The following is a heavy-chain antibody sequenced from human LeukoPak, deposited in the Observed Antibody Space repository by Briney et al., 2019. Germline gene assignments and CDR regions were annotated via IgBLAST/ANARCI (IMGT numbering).Heavy chain of an antibody. Sequence: PSETLSLTCAVYGGSFSGYYWSWIRRPPGKGLEWIGEINHSGSTNYNPSLKSRVTISVDTSKNQFSLKLSSVTAADTAVYYCASRKLQYYDFWSGYPGWFDPWGQGTLVTVSS. CDR2: INHSGST. CDR1: GGSFSGYY. D-gene: IGHD3-3*01. J-gene: IGHJ5*02. CDR3: ASRKLQYYDFWSGYPGWFDP. V-gene: IGHV4-34*01.